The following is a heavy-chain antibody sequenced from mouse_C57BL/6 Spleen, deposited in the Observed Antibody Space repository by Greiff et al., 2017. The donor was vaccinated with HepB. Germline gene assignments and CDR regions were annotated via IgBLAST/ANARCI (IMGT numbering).Heavy chain of an antibody. Sequence: QVQLQQPGAELVKPGVSVKLSCKASGYTFTSYWMQWVKQRPGQGLEWIGEIDPSDSYTNYNQKFKGKATLTVDTSSSTAYMQLSSLTSEDSAVYYCARRWDDFDYWCQGTTLTVSS. CDR3: ARRWDDFDY. CDR1: GYTFTSYW. J-gene: IGHJ2*01. D-gene: IGHD4-1*01. V-gene: IGHV1-50*01. CDR2: IDPSDSYT.